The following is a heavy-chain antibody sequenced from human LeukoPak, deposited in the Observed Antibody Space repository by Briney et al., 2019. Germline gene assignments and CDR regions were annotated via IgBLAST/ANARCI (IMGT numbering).Heavy chain of an antibody. Sequence: ASVKVSCKASGYTFTGYYMHWVRQAPGQGHEWMGWINPNSGGTIYAQKFQGRVTMTRDTSISTAYMELSRLRSDDTAVYYCARSRELAAGFDYWGQGTLVTVSS. CDR1: GYTFTGYY. CDR2: INPNSGGT. J-gene: IGHJ4*02. CDR3: ARSRELAAGFDY. V-gene: IGHV1-2*02. D-gene: IGHD1-1*01.